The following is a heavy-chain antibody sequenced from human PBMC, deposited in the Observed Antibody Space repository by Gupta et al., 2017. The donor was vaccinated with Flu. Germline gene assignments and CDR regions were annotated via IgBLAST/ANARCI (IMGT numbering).Heavy chain of an antibody. V-gene: IGHV3-7*01. D-gene: IGHD7-27*01. J-gene: IGHJ4*02. CDR1: GFTFSSYW. Sequence: EVQLVESGGDLVQPGGSLRLSCAASGFTFSSYWMSWVRQAPGKGLEWVANINPDGSAKDYVDSVKGRFTISRDNAKSSLYLQMNSLRAEDTAVYYCATHLNWGWDYWGQGTLVTVSS. CDR3: ATHLNWGWDY. CDR2: INPDGSAK.